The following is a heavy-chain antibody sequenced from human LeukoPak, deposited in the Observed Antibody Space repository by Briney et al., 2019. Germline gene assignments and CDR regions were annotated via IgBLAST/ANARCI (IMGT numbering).Heavy chain of an antibody. CDR3: AREPRISMVRGDYYYMDV. Sequence: ASVNVSCKASGYTFTSYDINWVRQATGQGLEWMGWMNPNSGNTGYAQKFQGRVTMTRNTSISTAYMELSSLRSEDTAVYYCAREPRISMVRGDYYYMDVWGKGTTVTVSS. CDR1: GYTFTSYD. J-gene: IGHJ6*03. V-gene: IGHV1-8*01. D-gene: IGHD3-10*01. CDR2: MNPNSGNT.